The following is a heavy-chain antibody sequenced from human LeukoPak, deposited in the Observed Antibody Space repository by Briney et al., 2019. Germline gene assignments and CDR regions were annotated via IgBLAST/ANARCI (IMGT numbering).Heavy chain of an antibody. Sequence: ASVKVSCKASGGTFSCYAISWVRQAPGQGLEWMGRIIPIFGTAHYAQKFQDRVTITTDESTSTAYMELSSLGSEDTAVYYCARDQFMGDYDSSAQGFDPWGQGTLVTVSS. CDR2: IIPIFGTA. CDR1: GGTFSCYA. J-gene: IGHJ5*02. D-gene: IGHD3-22*01. V-gene: IGHV1-69*05. CDR3: ARDQFMGDYDSSAQGFDP.